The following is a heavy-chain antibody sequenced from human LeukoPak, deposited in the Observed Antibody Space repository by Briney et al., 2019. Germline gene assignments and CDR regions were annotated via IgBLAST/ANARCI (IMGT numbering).Heavy chain of an antibody. D-gene: IGHD3-22*01. J-gene: IGHJ6*02. CDR1: GFTFSSSA. Sequence: GGSLRLSCAASGFTFSSSAMSWVRQAPGKGLEWVSAISNNGGYTYYADSVQGRFTISRDNSKSTLCLQMNSLRAEDTAVYYCARGVSSGLYYYYGMDVWGQGTTVTVSS. CDR3: ARGVSSGLYYYYGMDV. V-gene: IGHV3-23*01. CDR2: ISNNGGYT.